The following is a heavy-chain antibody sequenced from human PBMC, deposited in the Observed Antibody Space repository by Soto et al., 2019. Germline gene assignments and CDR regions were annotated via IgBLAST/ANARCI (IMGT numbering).Heavy chain of an antibody. D-gene: IGHD6-19*01. CDR2: ISYDGSNK. J-gene: IGHJ4*02. CDR1: VFSFGNYG. Sequence: PGRSLKIASAASVFSFGNYGMHWVRQAPGKGLEWVTLISYDGSNKYYADSVKGRFTISRDNSKNTLYLQMNSLRPEDTAVYYCAKDNASGAADYWGQGT. CDR3: AKDNASGAADY. V-gene: IGHV3-30*18.